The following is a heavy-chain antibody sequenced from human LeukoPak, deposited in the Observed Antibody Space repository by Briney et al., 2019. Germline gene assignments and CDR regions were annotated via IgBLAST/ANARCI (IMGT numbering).Heavy chain of an antibody. V-gene: IGHV1-18*01. CDR3: ARDLARIIPAATTFDF. J-gene: IGHJ4*02. Sequence: ASVKVSCKASGYTLTSYGISWVRQAPGQGLEWMGWISAYNGNTNYTQKLQGRVTMTTDTSTSTAYMELRSLRSDDTAVYYCARDLARIIPAATTFDFWGQGTLVTVSS. D-gene: IGHD2-2*01. CDR1: GYTLTSYG. CDR2: ISAYNGNT.